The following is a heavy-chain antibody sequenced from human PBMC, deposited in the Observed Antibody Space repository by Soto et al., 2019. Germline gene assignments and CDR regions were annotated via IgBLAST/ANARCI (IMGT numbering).Heavy chain of an antibody. D-gene: IGHD3-9*01. J-gene: IGHJ4*02. CDR1: GFTFGTYT. CDR2: LGGGGDT. Sequence: GGSLRLSCAASGFTFGTYTMNWVRQAPGKGLEWVSALGGGGDTHYAESVKGRFTISRDYSKNILLLQMNSLRDEDSAIYYCTKDRHPDGIWTFDFWGQGTLVNVSS. CDR3: TKDRHPDGIWTFDF. V-gene: IGHV3-23*01.